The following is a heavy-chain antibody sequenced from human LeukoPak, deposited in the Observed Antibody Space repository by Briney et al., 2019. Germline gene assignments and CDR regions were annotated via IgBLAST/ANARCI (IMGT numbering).Heavy chain of an antibody. CDR2: ISGSGGST. CDR1: GFTFSSYA. Sequence: PGGSLRLSCAASGFTFSSYAMSWVRQAPGKGLEWVSAISGSGGSTYYADSVKGRFTISRDNSKNTLYLQMNSLRAEDTAVYYCAKGGYDILTGYYNWFDPWGQGTLVTVSS. V-gene: IGHV3-23*01. CDR3: AKGGYDILTGYYNWFDP. D-gene: IGHD3-9*01. J-gene: IGHJ5*02.